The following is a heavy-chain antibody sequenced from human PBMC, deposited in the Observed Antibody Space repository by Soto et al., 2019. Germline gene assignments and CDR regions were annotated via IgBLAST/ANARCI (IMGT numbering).Heavy chain of an antibody. D-gene: IGHD2-8*01. CDR1: GGTFSSYA. CDR3: ARRLGYCTNGVCRPIGDTHYYGMDV. Sequence: QVQLVQSGAEVKKPGSSVKVSCKASGGTFSSYAISWVRQAPGQGLEWMGGIIPIFGTANYAQKFQGRVTITADESTSTAYMELSRLRAEDTAVYFCARRLGYCTNGVCRPIGDTHYYGMDVWGQGTTVTVSS. CDR2: IIPIFGTA. J-gene: IGHJ6*02. V-gene: IGHV1-69*01.